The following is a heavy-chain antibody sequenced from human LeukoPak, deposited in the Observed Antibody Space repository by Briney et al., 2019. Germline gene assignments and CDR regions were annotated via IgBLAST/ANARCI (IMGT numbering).Heavy chain of an antibody. J-gene: IGHJ4*02. CDR1: GFTFSSYA. D-gene: IGHD3-22*01. CDR3: AREYDSSGYYYFDY. V-gene: IGHV3-30*04. CDR2: ISYDGSNK. Sequence: GGSLRPSCAGSGFTFSSYAMHGVRQAPGKGLEWVAVISYDGSNKYYADSVKGRFTISRDNSKNTLYLQMNSLRAEDTAVYYCAREYDSSGYYYFDYWGQGTLVTVSS.